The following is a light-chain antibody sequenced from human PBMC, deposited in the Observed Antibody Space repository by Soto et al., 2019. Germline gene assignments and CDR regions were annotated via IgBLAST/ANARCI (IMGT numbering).Light chain of an antibody. CDR3: QPYNSYSEA. Sequence: IQMTQSPSTLSGSVGDRVTITCRASQTISSWLAWYQQKPGKAPKLLIYKASTLKSGVPSRFSGSGSGTEFTLTISSLQPDDFATYYCQPYNSYSEAFGQGTKVDSK. CDR1: QTISSW. CDR2: KAS. V-gene: IGKV1-5*03. J-gene: IGKJ1*01.